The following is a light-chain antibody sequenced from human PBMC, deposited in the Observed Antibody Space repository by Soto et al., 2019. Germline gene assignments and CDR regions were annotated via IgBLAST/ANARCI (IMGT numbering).Light chain of an antibody. CDR2: EVN. J-gene: IGLJ2*01. CDR3: SSYAGYNKVL. V-gene: IGLV2-8*01. CDR1: SSDVGGYNY. Sequence: QSVLTQPPSASGSPGQSLTISCTGTSSDVGGYNYVSWYQQHPGEAPKLMIYEVNKRPSGVPDRFSGSKSGNTASLTVSGLQAEDEADYYCSSYAGYNKVLFGGGTQLTVL.